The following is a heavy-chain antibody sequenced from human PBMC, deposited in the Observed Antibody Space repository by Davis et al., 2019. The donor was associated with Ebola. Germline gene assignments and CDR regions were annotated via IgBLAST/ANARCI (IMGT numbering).Heavy chain of an antibody. J-gene: IGHJ4*02. CDR2: IYHDATT. V-gene: IGHV4-34*01. Sequence: PSETLSLTCAVYGGALREYYWGWVRQPPGKGLEWIASIYHDATTYYNPSLRSRVIISVDTSQNQFSLKLNSVTAADTAVYYCARSDSGSLPFWGQGTLVTVSS. D-gene: IGHD1-26*01. CDR3: ARSDSGSLPF. CDR1: GGALREYY.